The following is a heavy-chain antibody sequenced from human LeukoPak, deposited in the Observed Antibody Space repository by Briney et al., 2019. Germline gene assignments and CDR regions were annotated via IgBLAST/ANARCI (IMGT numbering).Heavy chain of an antibody. CDR2: INPSGGST. V-gene: IGHV1-46*01. CDR1: GYTFTSYY. D-gene: IGHD5-12*01. Sequence: ASVNVSCTASGYTFTSYYMHWVRQAPGQGLEWMGIINPSGGSTSYAQKFQGRVTMTRDTSTSTVYMELSSLRSEDTAVYYCARDGGWWLLLDWGQGTLVTVSS. J-gene: IGHJ4*02. CDR3: ARDGGWWLLLD.